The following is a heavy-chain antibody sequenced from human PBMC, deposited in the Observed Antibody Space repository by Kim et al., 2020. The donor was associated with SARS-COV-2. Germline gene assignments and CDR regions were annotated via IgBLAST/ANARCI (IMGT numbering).Heavy chain of an antibody. J-gene: IGHJ4*02. D-gene: IGHD1-26*01. Sequence: KGQFTISRDNAKNSLYLQMNSLRTEDTALYYCAKDPRILRNGSPSGYFDYWGQGILVTVSS. CDR3: AKDPRILRNGSPSGYFDY. V-gene: IGHV3-9*01.